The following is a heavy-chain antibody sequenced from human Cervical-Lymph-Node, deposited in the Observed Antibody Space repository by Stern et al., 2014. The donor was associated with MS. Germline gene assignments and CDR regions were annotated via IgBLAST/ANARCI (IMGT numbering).Heavy chain of an antibody. J-gene: IGHJ4*02. D-gene: IGHD3-16*02. CDR2: IRRHAYGGTT. CDR3: TRDAYISSVSFDF. CDR1: GFIFGDYT. V-gene: IGHV3-49*03. Sequence: EDQLVESGGGLVQPGRSLRLSCTASGFIFGDYTVNWFRQAPGKGLEWVGLIRRHAYGGTTEYAASVQGRFTVSRDDSQSIAYLQMSSLKTEDTAVYFCTRDAYISSVSFDFWGQGTLVTVSS.